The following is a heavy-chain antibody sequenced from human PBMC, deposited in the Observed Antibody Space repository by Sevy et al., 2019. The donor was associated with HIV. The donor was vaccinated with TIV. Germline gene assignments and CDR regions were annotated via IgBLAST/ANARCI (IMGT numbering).Heavy chain of an antibody. V-gene: IGHV3-23*01. CDR2: ISGSGGST. CDR1: GFTFSSYA. Sequence: GGSLRLSCAASGFTFSSYAMSWVRQAPGKGLEWVSAISGSGGSTYYADSVKCRFTISRDNSKNTLYLQMNSLRAEDTAVYYCAKHYYDSSGYYRYYYYGMDVWGQGTTVTVSS. D-gene: IGHD3-22*01. J-gene: IGHJ6*02. CDR3: AKHYYDSSGYYRYYYYGMDV.